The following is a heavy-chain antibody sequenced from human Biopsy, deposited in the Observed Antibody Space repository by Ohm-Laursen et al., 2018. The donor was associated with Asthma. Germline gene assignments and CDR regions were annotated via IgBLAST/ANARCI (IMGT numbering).Heavy chain of an antibody. Sequence: GTLSLTCTVSGDSINSYYWTWIRQPPGKGLEWIGYIYYTGTTNSNPSLKSRVTMSVDTSKNQFSLEVRSVTAADTAVYYCARGGSYSSRRHYFDYWGQGTLVTVSS. CDR3: ARGGSYSSRRHYFDY. D-gene: IGHD1-26*01. CDR2: IYYTGTT. J-gene: IGHJ4*02. CDR1: GDSINSYY. V-gene: IGHV4-59*01.